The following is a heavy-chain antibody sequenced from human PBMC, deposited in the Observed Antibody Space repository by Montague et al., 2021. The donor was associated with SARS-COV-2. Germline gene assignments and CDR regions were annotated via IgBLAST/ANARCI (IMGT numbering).Heavy chain of an antibody. Sequence: SETLSLTCTVSGGSISSYYWSWIRQPAGKGLEWIGRLYTSGSTNYNPSLKSRVTISVDTSKNQFSLKLSSVTAADTAVYYCARERGPYYFDSSGYHNAFVIGGQGTMVTGSS. CDR1: GGSISSYY. V-gene: IGHV4-4*07. CDR2: LYTSGST. CDR3: ARERGPYYFDSSGYHNAFVI. D-gene: IGHD3-22*01. J-gene: IGHJ3*02.